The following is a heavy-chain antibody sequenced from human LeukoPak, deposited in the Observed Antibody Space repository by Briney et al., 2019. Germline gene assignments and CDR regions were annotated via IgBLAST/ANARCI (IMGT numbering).Heavy chain of an antibody. CDR2: IYHSGSA. D-gene: IGHD1-1*01. J-gene: IGHJ4*02. Sequence: KPSGTLSLTCGVSGGSISSNNWWSWVRQPPGQGLEWIGEIYHSGSANYNPSLKSRVTISVDTSKNQFSLKLSSVTAADTAVYYCARATAGTTLFEGIDYWGQGTLVTVSS. V-gene: IGHV4-4*02. CDR3: ARATAGTTLFEGIDY. CDR1: GGSISSNNW.